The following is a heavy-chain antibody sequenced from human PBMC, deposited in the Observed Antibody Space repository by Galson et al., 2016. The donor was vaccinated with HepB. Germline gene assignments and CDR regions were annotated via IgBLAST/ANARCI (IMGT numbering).Heavy chain of an antibody. J-gene: IGHJ4*02. CDR2: FGGSGGTT. D-gene: IGHD2-15*01. CDR3: AKAHERGNLGLVLVPTLNS. V-gene: IGHV3-23*01. CDR1: GFILASYG. Sequence: SLRLSCATSGFILASYGMSWVRQTPGKGLEWVSTFGGSGGTTYYADSVRGRFTISRDTSKSTLYLQMNSLTAEDTAVYYCAKAHERGNLGLVLVPTLNSWGQGTLVTVSS.